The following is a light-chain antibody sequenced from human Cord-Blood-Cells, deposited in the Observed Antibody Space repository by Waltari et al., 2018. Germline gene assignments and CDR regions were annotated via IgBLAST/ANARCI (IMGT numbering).Light chain of an antibody. CDR1: SSDVGGYNY. J-gene: IGLJ3*02. CDR3: SSYAGSNKV. V-gene: IGLV2-8*01. CDR2: EFS. Sequence: QSALTQPPSASGSPGQSVTISCTGTSSDVGGYNYVSWYQQPPGKAPKLMIYEFSKRPSGVPDRFSGSKSGNTASLTVSGLQAEDEADYYCSSYAGSNKVFGGGTKLTVL.